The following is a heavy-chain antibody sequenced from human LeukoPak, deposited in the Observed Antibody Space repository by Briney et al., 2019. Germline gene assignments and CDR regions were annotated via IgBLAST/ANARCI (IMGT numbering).Heavy chain of an antibody. V-gene: IGHV4-59*01. CDR1: GGSINSNY. CDR2: IYYSGST. J-gene: IGHJ4*02. Sequence: SETLSLTCTVSGGSINSNYWNWIRQPPGKGLEWIGHIYYSGSTEYNLSLKSRVTLSVDTSKNQFSLKLSSVTAADTAVYYCARGIYDYVWGSSRLHFDYWGQGTLVTVSS. D-gene: IGHD3-16*02. CDR3: ARGIYDYVWGSSRLHFDY.